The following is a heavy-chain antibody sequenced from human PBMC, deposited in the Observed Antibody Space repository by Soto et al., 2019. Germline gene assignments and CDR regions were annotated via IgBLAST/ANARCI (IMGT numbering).Heavy chain of an antibody. Sequence: EVQLVESGGGLVQPGESLRLSCAASGFTFSSYSLNWVRQAPGKGLEWVSYISTSSSNIYYADSVKGRFTISRDNANNSLYMHMNSLSDGDKAVYYCARDWYSNALAPDAFDIWGQGTMVIVSS. CDR3: ARDWYSNALAPDAFDI. D-gene: IGHD5-18*01. V-gene: IGHV3-48*02. CDR2: ISTSSSNI. J-gene: IGHJ3*02. CDR1: GFTFSSYS.